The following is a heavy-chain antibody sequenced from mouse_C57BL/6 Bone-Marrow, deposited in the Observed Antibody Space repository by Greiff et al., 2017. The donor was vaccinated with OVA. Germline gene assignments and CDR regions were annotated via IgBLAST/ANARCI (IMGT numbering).Heavy chain of an antibody. CDR3: ARSRYYYGNFAY. CDR2: IYPGSGNT. V-gene: IGHV1-76*01. Sequence: QVQLQQSGAELVRPGASVKLSCKASGYTFTDYYINWVKQRPGQGLEWIARIYPGSGNTYYNEKFKGKATLTAEKSSSTAYMQLSSLTSEDSAVYFCARSRYYYGNFAYWGQGTLVTVSA. CDR1: GYTFTDYY. D-gene: IGHD1-1*01. J-gene: IGHJ3*01.